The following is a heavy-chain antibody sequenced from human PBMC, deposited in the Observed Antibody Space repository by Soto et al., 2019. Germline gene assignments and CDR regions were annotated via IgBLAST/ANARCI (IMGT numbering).Heavy chain of an antibody. Sequence: QVQLVQSGAEVKKPGASVKVSCKASGYTFTRNAIHWVRQAPGQRLEWIGRINAGNGDTKYSQKFQGRVTITRDTSASAAYMELSTLRPEDTSVYFCARSETDYSTFDYWSQGTLVTVSS. D-gene: IGHD3-9*01. CDR1: GYTFTRNA. CDR3: ARSETDYSTFDY. V-gene: IGHV1-3*01. CDR2: INAGNGDT. J-gene: IGHJ4*02.